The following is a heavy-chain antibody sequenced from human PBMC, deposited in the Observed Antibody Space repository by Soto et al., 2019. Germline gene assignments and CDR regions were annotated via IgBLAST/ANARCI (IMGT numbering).Heavy chain of an antibody. D-gene: IGHD6-13*01. V-gene: IGHV3-30*18. CDR2: ISYDGSNK. CDR3: AKDCFSAHSSSWYLIGYYYYGMDV. J-gene: IGHJ6*02. Sequence: QVQLVESGGGVVQPGRSLRLSCAASGFTFSSYGMHWVRQAPGKGLERVAVISYDGSNKYYADSVKGRFTISRDNSKNTLYLQMNSLRAEDTAVYYCAKDCFSAHSSSWYLIGYYYYGMDVWGQGTTVTVSS. CDR1: GFTFSSYG.